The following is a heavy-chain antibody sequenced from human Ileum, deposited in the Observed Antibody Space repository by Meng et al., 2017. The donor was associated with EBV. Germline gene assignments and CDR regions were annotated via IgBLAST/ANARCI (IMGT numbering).Heavy chain of an antibody. CDR2: IYYSGRP. D-gene: IGHD5-24*01. CDR1: DGSISSSDW. J-gene: IGHJ4*02. Sequence: QVQVHELGPGLVKPSGTLSLICLAFDGSISSSDWSSWVRQPTGKGLEWIGQIYYSGRPSYNPSLKSRVTMSVDKSKNQVSLNLNSVTAADTALYYCARHSGYNQGYWGQGTLVTVSS. CDR3: ARHSGYNQGY. V-gene: IGHV4-4*02.